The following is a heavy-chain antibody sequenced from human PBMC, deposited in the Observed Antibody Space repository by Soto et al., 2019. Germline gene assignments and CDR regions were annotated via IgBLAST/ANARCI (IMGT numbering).Heavy chain of an antibody. D-gene: IGHD3-10*01. CDR3: ATGEGIFDAFDI. J-gene: IGHJ3*02. CDR2: FDPEDGEK. CDR1: GYTLTELS. Sequence: GASVKVSCKVSGYTLTELSMHWVRQAPGKGLEWKGGFDPEDGEKIYAQKFQGRVTMTEDTSTDTAYMELSSLRFEDTAVYYCATGEGIFDAFDIWGQGTMVTVSS. V-gene: IGHV1-24*01.